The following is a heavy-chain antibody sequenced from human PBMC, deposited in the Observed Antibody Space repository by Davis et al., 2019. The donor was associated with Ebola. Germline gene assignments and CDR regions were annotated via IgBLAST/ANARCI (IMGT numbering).Heavy chain of an antibody. J-gene: IGHJ6*04. CDR3: ARDAPKDIVGPTVYGMDV. Sequence: GGSLRLSCAASGFTFSSYAMSWVRQAPGKGLEWVSGISGSGGSTYYADSVRGRFTISRDNSKNMLYLQMNSLTAEDTAMYYCARDAPKDIVGPTVYGMDVWGRGTTVTVSS. CDR1: GFTFSSYA. D-gene: IGHD1-26*01. CDR2: ISGSGGST. V-gene: IGHV3-23*01.